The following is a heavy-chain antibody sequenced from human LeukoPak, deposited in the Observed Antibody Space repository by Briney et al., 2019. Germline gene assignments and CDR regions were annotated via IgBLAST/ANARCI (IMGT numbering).Heavy chain of an antibody. Sequence: GGSLRLSRAASGFIVSSNYMSWVRQAPGKGLEWVSVIYSGGSTYYADSVKGRFTISRDNSKNTLYLQMNSLRAEDTAVYYCARSPCGITMIAEAWGQGTLVTVSS. D-gene: IGHD3-22*01. J-gene: IGHJ5*02. CDR2: IYSGGST. V-gene: IGHV3-53*01. CDR3: ARSPCGITMIAEA. CDR1: GFIVSSNY.